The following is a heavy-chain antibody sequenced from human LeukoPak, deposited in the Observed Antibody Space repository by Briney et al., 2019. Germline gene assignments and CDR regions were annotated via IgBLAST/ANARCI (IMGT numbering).Heavy chain of an antibody. Sequence: SETLSLTCAVYGGSFSGYYWSWIRQPPGKGLEWIGEINHSGSTTYNPSLKRRVTISVDTSKNQFSLKLSSVTAADTAVYYCARAEYCSSTSCYTVEYYFDYWGQGTLVTVSS. CDR1: GGSFSGYY. D-gene: IGHD2-2*02. V-gene: IGHV4-34*01. CDR3: ARAEYCSSTSCYTVEYYFDY. J-gene: IGHJ4*02. CDR2: INHSGST.